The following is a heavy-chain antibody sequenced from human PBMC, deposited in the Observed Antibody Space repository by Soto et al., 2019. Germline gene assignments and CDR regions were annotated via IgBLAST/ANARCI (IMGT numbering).Heavy chain of an antibody. J-gene: IGHJ6*02. CDR2: MNPNSGNT. V-gene: IGHV1-8*01. D-gene: IGHD3-3*01. Sequence: ASVKVSCKASGYTFTSYDINWVRQATGRGLEWMGWMNPNSGNTGYAQKFQGRVTMTRNTSISTAYMELSSLRSEDTAVYYCARGGYYDFWSGYIRYGMDVWGQGTTVTVS. CDR1: GYTFTSYD. CDR3: ARGGYYDFWSGYIRYGMDV.